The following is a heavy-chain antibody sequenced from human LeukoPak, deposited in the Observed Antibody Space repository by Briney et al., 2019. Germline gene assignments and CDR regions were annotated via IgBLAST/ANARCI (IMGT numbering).Heavy chain of an antibody. CDR2: VHPVTGGT. CDR3: ARDRDWSFDY. J-gene: IGHJ4*02. CDR1: GYTFTTYL. V-gene: IGHV1-46*01. D-gene: IGHD3-9*01. Sequence: ASVKVSCKASGYTFTTYLIHWARQAPGQGLEWTGEVHPVTGGTNYAQRFQGRVTMTRDTYTSTVYMELSSLRAEDTAVYYCARDRDWSFDYWGLGTLVSVSS.